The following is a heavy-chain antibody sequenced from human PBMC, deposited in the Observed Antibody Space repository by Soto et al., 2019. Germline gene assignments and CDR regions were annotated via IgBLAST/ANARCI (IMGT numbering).Heavy chain of an antibody. Sequence: GSLRLSCAASGFTFSSYGMHWVRQAPGKGLEWVAVIWYDGSNKYYADSVKGRFTISRDNSKNTLYLQMNSLRAEDTAVYYCARDDDDYGDYYYYMDVWGKGTTVTVSS. J-gene: IGHJ6*03. D-gene: IGHD4-17*01. CDR1: GFTFSSYG. CDR3: ARDDDDYGDYYYYMDV. CDR2: IWYDGSNK. V-gene: IGHV3-33*01.